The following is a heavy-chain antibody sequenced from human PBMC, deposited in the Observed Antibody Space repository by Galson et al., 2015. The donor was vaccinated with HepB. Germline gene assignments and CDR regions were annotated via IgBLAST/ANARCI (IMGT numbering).Heavy chain of an antibody. Sequence: SETLSLTCTVPGGSISSSSYYWGWIRQPPGKGLEWIGSIYYSGSTYYNPSLKSRVTISVDTSKNQFSLKLSSVTAADTAVYYCARGIAVAGPDYWGQGTLVTVSS. V-gene: IGHV4-39*01. CDR3: ARGIAVAGPDY. CDR2: IYYSGST. D-gene: IGHD6-19*01. CDR1: GGSISSSSYY. J-gene: IGHJ4*02.